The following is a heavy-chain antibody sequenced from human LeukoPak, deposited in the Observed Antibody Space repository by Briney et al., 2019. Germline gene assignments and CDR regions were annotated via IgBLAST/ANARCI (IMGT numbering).Heavy chain of an antibody. CDR1: GFTFSNYA. CDR3: AKAKTQAMVLPGNY. J-gene: IGHJ4*02. V-gene: IGHV3-23*01. CDR2: ITGSGDTT. D-gene: IGHD5-18*01. Sequence: GGSLRLSCAASGFTFSNYAMNWVRQAPGKGLEWVSTITGSGDTTYYADSVKGRFTISRDNSKNTLYLQMNVLRAEDTAVYYCAKAKTQAMVLPGNYWGQGTLVTVSS.